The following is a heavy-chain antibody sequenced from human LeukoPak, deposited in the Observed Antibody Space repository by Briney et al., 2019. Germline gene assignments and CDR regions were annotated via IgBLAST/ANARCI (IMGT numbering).Heavy chain of an antibody. V-gene: IGHV3-20*01. CDR3: ARVSGSHYYHYMDV. CDR2: ISRSGRGT. J-gene: IGHJ6*03. Sequence: VGSLRLSCAASGFSFDDFEMSWVRQAPGKGLEYVSGISRSGRGTGYGDSVQGRVTISRDNAKNSLYLQMTSLRAEDTALYHCARVSGSHYYHYMDVWGKGTADSVP. CDR1: GFSFDDFE.